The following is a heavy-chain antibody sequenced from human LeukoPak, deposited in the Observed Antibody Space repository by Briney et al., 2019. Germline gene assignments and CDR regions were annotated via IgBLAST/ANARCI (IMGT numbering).Heavy chain of an antibody. CDR2: IYHSGNT. CDR3: ARVPYYYDSSGLDYYYYYYMDV. CDR1: GGSINNYY. V-gene: IGHV4-39*07. D-gene: IGHD3-22*01. Sequence: PSETLSLTCTVSGGSINNYYWGWIRQPPGKGLQWIGSIYHSGNTYYNPSLQSRVTISVDTSKNQFSLILSSVTAADTAVYYCARVPYYYDSSGLDYYYYYYMDVWGKGTTVTVSS. J-gene: IGHJ6*03.